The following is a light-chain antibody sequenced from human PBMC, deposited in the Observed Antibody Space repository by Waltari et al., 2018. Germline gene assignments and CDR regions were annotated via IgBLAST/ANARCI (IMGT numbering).Light chain of an antibody. CDR3: QQYNNWLIT. J-gene: IGKJ5*01. Sequence: EIVMTQSPATLSVSPGERATLSCRASQSVSSNLAWYHQKPGQAPRLLIYGASTRATGIPARFSGSGSGTEFTLTISSLQSEDFAVYYGQQYNNWLITFGQGTRLEIK. V-gene: IGKV3-15*01. CDR1: QSVSSN. CDR2: GAS.